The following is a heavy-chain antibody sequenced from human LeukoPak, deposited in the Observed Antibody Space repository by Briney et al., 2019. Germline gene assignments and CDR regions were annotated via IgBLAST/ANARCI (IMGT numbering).Heavy chain of an antibody. CDR2: ISYDGSNK. Sequence: GRSLRLSRAASGFTLSSYAMHWVRQAPGKGLEWVAVISYDGSNKYYADSVKGRFTISRDNSKNTLYLQMNSLRAEDTAVYYCARDGGATTPAADYWGQGTLVTVSS. D-gene: IGHD1-26*01. V-gene: IGHV3-30*04. CDR1: GFTLSSYA. CDR3: ARDGGATTPAADY. J-gene: IGHJ4*02.